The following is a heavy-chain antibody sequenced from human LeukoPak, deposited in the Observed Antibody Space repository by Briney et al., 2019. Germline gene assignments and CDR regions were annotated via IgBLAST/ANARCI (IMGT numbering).Heavy chain of an antibody. CDR2: IRSSGDST. CDR3: AKQYSSDWNGLAEYFQH. D-gene: IGHD6-19*01. V-gene: IGHV3-23*01. CDR1: GFTFSSYG. Sequence: GGSLRHSCAASGFTFSSYGMSRVRQAPGKGLEWVSGIRSSGDSTYYADSVKGRFTISRDNSKNTLYLQMNSLRAEDTAAYYCAKQYSSDWNGLAEYFQHWGQGTLLTVSS. J-gene: IGHJ1*01.